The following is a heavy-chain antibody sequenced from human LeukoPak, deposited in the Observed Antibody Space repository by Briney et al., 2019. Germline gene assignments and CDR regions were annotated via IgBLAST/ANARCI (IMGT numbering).Heavy chain of an antibody. CDR3: ARGITMVRGVIAPDYYYMDV. J-gene: IGHJ6*03. Sequence: PGGSLRLSCAASGFTFSSYAMHWVRQAPGKGLEWVAVISYDGSNKYYADSVKGRFTISRDNSKSTLYLQMNSLRAEDTAVYYCARGITMVRGVIAPDYYYMDVWGEGTTVTISS. CDR2: ISYDGSNK. V-gene: IGHV3-30*04. CDR1: GFTFSSYA. D-gene: IGHD3-10*01.